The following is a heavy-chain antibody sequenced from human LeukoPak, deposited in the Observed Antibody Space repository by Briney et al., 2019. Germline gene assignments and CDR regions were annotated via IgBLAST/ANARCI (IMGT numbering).Heavy chain of an antibody. CDR1: GGTFSSYA. D-gene: IGHD5-24*01. J-gene: IGHJ2*01. CDR3: ARDGYIVRGSDWFFDL. CDR2: IIPIFGTA. Sequence: ASVKVSCKATGGTFSSYAISWVRQAPGQGLEWMGGIIPIFGTANYAQKFQGRVTITRDTSISTAYMELSSLRSEDTAVYYCARDGYIVRGSDWFFDLWGRGTLVTVSS. V-gene: IGHV1-69*05.